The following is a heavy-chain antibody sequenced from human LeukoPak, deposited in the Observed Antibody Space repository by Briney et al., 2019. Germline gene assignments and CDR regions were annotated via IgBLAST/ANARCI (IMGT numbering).Heavy chain of an antibody. V-gene: IGHV3-23*01. Sequence: GRSLTLSCAGSGFTFSSHGTDWVRHAPGKVLEWDSDISPSGEKTYHTHSVKDRFTISRDKSKHTMLRQMNRLIDEHTAINHCAKDSAWMQFNGWGQGTLVTAS. J-gene: IGHJ4*02. CDR3: AKDSAWMQFNG. D-gene: IGHD5-12*01. CDR2: ISPSGEKT. CDR1: GFTFSSHG.